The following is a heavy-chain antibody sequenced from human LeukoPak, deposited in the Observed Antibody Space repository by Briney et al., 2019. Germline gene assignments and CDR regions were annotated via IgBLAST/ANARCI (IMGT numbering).Heavy chain of an antibody. CDR2: ISYSGST. CDR3: ARLYNGKRPPDY. J-gene: IGHJ4*02. CDR1: GASISSGDYY. D-gene: IGHD1-14*01. V-gene: IGHV4-30-4*01. Sequence: PSQTLSLTCAVSGASISSGDYYWSWVRQPPQKGLEWIGYISYSGSTYYNPSLKGRVTISIDTSKNQFSLKLSSVTAADTAVYYCARLYNGKRPPDYWGQGTLVTVSS.